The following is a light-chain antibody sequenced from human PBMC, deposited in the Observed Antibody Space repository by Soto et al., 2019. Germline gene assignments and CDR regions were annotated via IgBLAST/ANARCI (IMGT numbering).Light chain of an antibody. Sequence: QSALTQPPSASGSPGQSVTISCTGTSSDVGGYNYVSWYQQHPGKAPKLMIYEVSKRPSGVPDRFSGSKSGTSASLAITGLQAEDEADYYCQSYDSSLSGVLFGGGTKLTVL. CDR1: SSDVGGYNY. CDR3: QSYDSSLSGVL. V-gene: IGLV2-8*01. J-gene: IGLJ2*01. CDR2: EVS.